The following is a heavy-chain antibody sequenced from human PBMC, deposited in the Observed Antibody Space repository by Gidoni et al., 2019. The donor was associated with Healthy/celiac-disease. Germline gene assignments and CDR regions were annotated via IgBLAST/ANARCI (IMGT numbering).Heavy chain of an antibody. V-gene: IGHV3-48*02. J-gene: IGHJ6*02. D-gene: IGHD2-2*02. CDR3: AGNVVVPAAIGLGYYYYGMDV. CDR2: ISSSSSTI. CDR1: GFTFSSDS. Sequence: EVQLVESGGGLVQPGGSLRLSCAASGFTFSSDSMNWVRQAPGKGLEWVSYISSSSSTIYYADSVKGRFTISRDNAKNSLYLQMNSLRDEDTAVYYCAGNVVVPAAIGLGYYYYGMDVWGQGTTVTVSS.